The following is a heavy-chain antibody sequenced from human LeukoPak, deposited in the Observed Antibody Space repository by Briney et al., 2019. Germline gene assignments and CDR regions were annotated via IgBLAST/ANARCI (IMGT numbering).Heavy chain of an antibody. Sequence: ASVKVSCKASGYTFTSYDITWVRQAPGQGLEWMGWISAHKGYTKYSQRVQGRVVLTADTSTTTAYMELRSLRPDDTAVYYCARGGVDDYGGNGPFDYWGQGTLVTVSP. D-gene: IGHD4-23*01. CDR1: GYTFTSYD. CDR3: ARGGVDDYGGNGPFDY. J-gene: IGHJ4*02. CDR2: ISAHKGYT. V-gene: IGHV1-18*01.